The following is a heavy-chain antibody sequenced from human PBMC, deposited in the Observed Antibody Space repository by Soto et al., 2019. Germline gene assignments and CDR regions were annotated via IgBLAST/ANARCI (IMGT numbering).Heavy chain of an antibody. CDR3: ARVGFLEWLFVRYFDY. CDR2: IYHSGST. CDR1: W. J-gene: IGHJ4*02. D-gene: IGHD3-3*01. Sequence: WWSWVRQPPGKGLEWIGEIYHSGSTNYNPSLKSRVTISVDKSKNQFSLKLSSVTAADTAVYYCARVGFLEWLFVRYFDYWGQGTLVTVSS. V-gene: IGHV4-4*02.